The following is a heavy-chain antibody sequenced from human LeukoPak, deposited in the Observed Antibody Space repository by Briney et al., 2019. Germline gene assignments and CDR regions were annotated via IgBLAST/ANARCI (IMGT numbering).Heavy chain of an antibody. V-gene: IGHV4-30-4*01. Sequence: SETLSLTCTVSGGSISSGDYYWSWIRRPPGKGLEWIGYIYYSGSTYYNPSLKSRVTISVDTSKNQFSLKLSSVTAADTAVYYCATQTYCGGDCYSRDYWGQGTLVTVSS. CDR1: GGSISSGDYY. CDR2: IYYSGST. D-gene: IGHD2-21*02. CDR3: ATQTYCGGDCYSRDY. J-gene: IGHJ4*02.